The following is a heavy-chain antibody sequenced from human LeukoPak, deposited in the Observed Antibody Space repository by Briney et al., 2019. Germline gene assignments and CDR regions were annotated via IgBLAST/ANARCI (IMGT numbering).Heavy chain of an antibody. CDR2: IYYSGST. D-gene: IGHD4-17*01. Sequence: PSETLSLTCTVSGGSISNYYWSWIRQPPGKGLEWIGYIYYSGSTNYKPSLKSRVTISVDTSKNQISLNLRSVTAADTAVYYCARTGSTVTMLYPFDHWGQGTLVTVSS. CDR3: ARTGSTVTMLYPFDH. V-gene: IGHV4-59*08. CDR1: GGSISNYY. J-gene: IGHJ4*02.